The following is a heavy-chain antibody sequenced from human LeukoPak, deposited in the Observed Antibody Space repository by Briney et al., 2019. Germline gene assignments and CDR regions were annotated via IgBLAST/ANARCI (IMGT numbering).Heavy chain of an antibody. Sequence: GGSLRLSCAASGFTFSSYAMSWVRQAPGKGLEWVSRINSDGSSTSYADSVKGRFTISRDNAKNSLYLQMNSLRADDMALYYCAKGLGYYYGSGSLFIDYWGQGTLVTVSS. J-gene: IGHJ4*02. D-gene: IGHD3-10*01. CDR3: AKGLGYYYGSGSLFIDY. V-gene: IGHV3-74*01. CDR2: INSDGSST. CDR1: GFTFSSYA.